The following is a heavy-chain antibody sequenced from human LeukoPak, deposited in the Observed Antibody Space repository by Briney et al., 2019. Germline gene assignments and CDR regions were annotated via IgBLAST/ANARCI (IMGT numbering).Heavy chain of an antibody. J-gene: IGHJ4*02. CDR2: INHSGSI. Sequence: SETLSLTCAVSGGAFSGYYWSWIRQPPGKGLEWIGEINHSGSINYNPSLKSRVTISVGTSKNQFSLKLSSVTAADTAVYYCARPHSTFFDQDAAYYFDYWGQGTLVTVSS. V-gene: IGHV4-34*01. CDR3: ARPHSTFFDQDAAYYFDY. D-gene: IGHD3-3*01. CDR1: GGAFSGYY.